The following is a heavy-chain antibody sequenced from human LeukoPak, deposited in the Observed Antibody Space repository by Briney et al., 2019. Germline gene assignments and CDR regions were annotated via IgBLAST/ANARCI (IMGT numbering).Heavy chain of an antibody. D-gene: IGHD6-6*01. CDR3: ACRDLLSTSSGP. Sequence: GESLKISCEGFGYTFTDYWIGWVRQVPGKGLEWMGVIYPGDSRIRYNPSFQGQVTISADKSINTAYLQWNSLKASDTAIYYSACRDLLSTSSGPWGQGTLVTVSS. CDR2: IYPGDSRI. V-gene: IGHV5-51*01. J-gene: IGHJ5*02. CDR1: GYTFTDYW.